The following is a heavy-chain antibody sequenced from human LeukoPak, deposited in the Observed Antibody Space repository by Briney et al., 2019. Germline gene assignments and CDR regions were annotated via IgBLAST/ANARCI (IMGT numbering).Heavy chain of an antibody. D-gene: IGHD4-17*01. CDR1: GFTVSSNY. CDR2: IYSGGST. Sequence: GGSLRLSCAASGFTVSSNYMSWVRQAPGKGLEWVSVIYSGGSTYYADSVKGRFTISRDNSKNTLYLQMNSLRAEDTAVFYCARSRPGTTVIDAFDIWGQGTMVTVSS. J-gene: IGHJ3*02. CDR3: ARSRPGTTVIDAFDI. V-gene: IGHV3-53*01.